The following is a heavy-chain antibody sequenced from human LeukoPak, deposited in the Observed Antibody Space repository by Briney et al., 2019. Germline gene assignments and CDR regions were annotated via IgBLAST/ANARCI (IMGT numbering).Heavy chain of an antibody. CDR3: AREYYDYVWGSFSTNWFDP. V-gene: IGHV1-46*01. D-gene: IGHD3-16*01. CDR2: INPSGGST. J-gene: IGHJ5*02. CDR1: GYTFTSYY. Sequence: ASVKVSCKASGYTFTSYYMHWVRQALGQGLEWMGIINPSGGSTSYAQKFQGRVTMTRDTSTSTVYMELSSLRSEDTAVYYCAREYYDYVWGSFSTNWFDPWGQGTLVTVSS.